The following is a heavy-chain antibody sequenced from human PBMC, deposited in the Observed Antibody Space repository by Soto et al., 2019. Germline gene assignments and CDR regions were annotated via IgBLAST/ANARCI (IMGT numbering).Heavy chain of an antibody. CDR1: GYTFTSYA. D-gene: IGHD3-22*01. CDR2: INAGNGNT. J-gene: IGHJ4*02. CDR3: ASGRGNVQSYYDSSGGFDY. Sequence: ASVKVSCKASGYTFTSYAMHWVRQAPGQRLEWMGWINAGNGNTKYSQKFQGRVTITRDTSASTAYMELSSLRSEDTAVYYCASGRGNVQSYYDSSGGFDYWGQGTLVTVSS. V-gene: IGHV1-3*01.